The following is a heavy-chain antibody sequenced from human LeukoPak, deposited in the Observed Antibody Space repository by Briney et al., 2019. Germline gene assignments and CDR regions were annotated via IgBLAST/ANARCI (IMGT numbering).Heavy chain of an antibody. CDR2: ISSSSTYI. D-gene: IGHD6-19*01. Sequence: GGSLRLPCAASGFTFSSYSMNWVRQAPGKGLEWVSSISSSSTYIYYADSVKGRFTVSRDKAKNSLSLQMNSLRTEDTAVYYCARGIPVSGLVDYWGQGTLVTVSS. CDR3: ARGIPVSGLVDY. J-gene: IGHJ4*02. CDR1: GFTFSSYS. V-gene: IGHV3-21*01.